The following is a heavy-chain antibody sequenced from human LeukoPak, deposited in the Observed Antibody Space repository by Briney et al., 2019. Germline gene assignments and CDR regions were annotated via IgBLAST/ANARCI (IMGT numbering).Heavy chain of an antibody. CDR1: GGSISSFSYY. J-gene: IGHJ4*02. Sequence: SETLSLTCTVSGGSISSFSYYWGWIRQPPGRGLEWIGTIYYSGSTYYNPSLKSRVTISTDTSKNQFSLNLRSVTAADTAVYYCARHVDIVDYYFDYWGQGTLVTVSS. D-gene: IGHD5-12*01. CDR3: ARHVDIVDYYFDY. V-gene: IGHV4-39*01. CDR2: IYYSGST.